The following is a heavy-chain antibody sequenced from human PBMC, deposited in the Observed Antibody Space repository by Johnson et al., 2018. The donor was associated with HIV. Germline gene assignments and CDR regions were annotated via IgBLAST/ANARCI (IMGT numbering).Heavy chain of an antibody. CDR3: ASLIAAAGDDAFDI. V-gene: IGHV3-30-3*01. D-gene: IGHD6-13*01. CDR1: AFTFSSYA. Sequence: QVQLVESGGGVVQPGRSLRLSCVGSAFTFSSYAMHWVRQAPGKGLEWVAVISYDGSNKYYADSVKGRFTISRDNSKNTLYLQMNSLRAEDTAVYYCASLIAAAGDDAFDIWGQGTMVTVSS. J-gene: IGHJ3*02. CDR2: ISYDGSNK.